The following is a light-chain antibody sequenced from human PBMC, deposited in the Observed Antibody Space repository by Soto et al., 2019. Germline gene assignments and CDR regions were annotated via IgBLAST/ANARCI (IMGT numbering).Light chain of an antibody. V-gene: IGKV1-39*01. CDR1: QSISSY. Sequence: DIQMTQSPSSLSASVGDRVTITCRASQSISSYLHWYQQKPGKAPQLLIYSASNLQSGVPSKFSGSGSGTDFTRTIRALQPEDFATYYCQQTYSTPWTFGQGTKVEI. CDR3: QQTYSTPWT. CDR2: SAS. J-gene: IGKJ1*01.